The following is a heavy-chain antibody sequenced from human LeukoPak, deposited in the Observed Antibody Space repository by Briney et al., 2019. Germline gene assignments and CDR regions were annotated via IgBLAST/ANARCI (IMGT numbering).Heavy chain of an antibody. J-gene: IGHJ4*02. Sequence: PGGSLRLSCAASGFTFSSYAMSWIRQPPGKGLEWIGSIYYSGSTYYNPSLKSRVTISVDTSKNQFSLKLSSVTAADTAVYYCARELGARIQLWPKPGFDYWGQGTLVTVSS. CDR2: IYYSGST. CDR3: ARELGARIQLWPKPGFDY. D-gene: IGHD5-18*01. V-gene: IGHV4-39*02. CDR1: GFTFSSYA.